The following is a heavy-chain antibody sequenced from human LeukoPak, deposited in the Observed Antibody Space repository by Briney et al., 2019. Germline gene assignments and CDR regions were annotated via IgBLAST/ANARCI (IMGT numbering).Heavy chain of an antibody. CDR2: IIPIFGTA. CDR3: ARAPVRANAFDI. J-gene: IGHJ3*02. Sequence: EASVKVSCKASGGTFSSYAISWVRQAPGQGLEWMGGIIPIFGTANYAQKFQGRVTITTDESTSTAYMELSSVRSEDTGLYYCARAPVRANAFDIWGQGTMVTVSS. V-gene: IGHV1-69*05. CDR1: GGTFSSYA.